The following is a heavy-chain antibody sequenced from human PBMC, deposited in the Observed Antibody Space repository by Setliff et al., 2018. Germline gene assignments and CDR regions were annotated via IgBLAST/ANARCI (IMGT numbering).Heavy chain of an antibody. CDR2: VNPGGGSS. V-gene: IGHV1-46*01. J-gene: IGHJ4*02. CDR3: ARAGLAAAGRKGVFDH. D-gene: IGHD6-13*01. Sequence: ASVKVSCKASGYTFTSYYMRWVRQAPGQGLEWMGMVNPGGGSSTSTQRFQGRVTMTRDTSTNTAYMELNSLTSNDTAVYYCARAGLAAAGRKGVFDHWGQGTPVTVSS. CDR1: GYTFTSYY.